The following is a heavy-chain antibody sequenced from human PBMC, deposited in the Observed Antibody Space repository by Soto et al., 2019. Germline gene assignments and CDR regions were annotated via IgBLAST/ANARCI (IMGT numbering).Heavy chain of an antibody. CDR2: ILGGVSAT. CDR1: GFTFSTYA. Sequence: PGGSLRLSFAASGFTFSTYAMNWLRQAPGKGLEWVSGILGGVSATYYADSVRGRFTISRDNSKNTVYLHMSSLRAEDTAVYYCAKDLKPDGRWGIDHWGPGTLVTVSS. CDR3: AKDLKPDGRWGIDH. D-gene: IGHD3-16*01. J-gene: IGHJ4*02. V-gene: IGHV3-23*01.